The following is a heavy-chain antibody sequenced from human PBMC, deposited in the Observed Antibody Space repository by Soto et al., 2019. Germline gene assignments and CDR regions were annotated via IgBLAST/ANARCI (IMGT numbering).Heavy chain of an antibody. CDR1: GFTFSSYA. V-gene: IGHV3-23*01. D-gene: IGHD1-26*01. J-gene: IGHJ5*02. CDR2: ISGSGGST. Sequence: EVQLLESGGGLVQPGGSLRLSCAASGFTFSSYAMSWVRQAPGKGLEWVSAISGSGGSTYYADSVKGRFTISRDNSKNTLYLQMNSLRAEDTAVYYCANRQWELLWFDPWGQGTLVTVSS. CDR3: ANRQWELLWFDP.